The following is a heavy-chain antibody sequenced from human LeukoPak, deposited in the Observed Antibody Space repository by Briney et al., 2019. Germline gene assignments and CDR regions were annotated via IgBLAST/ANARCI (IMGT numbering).Heavy chain of an antibody. V-gene: IGHV1-3*01. Sequence: ASVKVSCKASGYTFTSFGISWVRQAPGQRLEWMGWINAGNGNTKYSQKFQGRVTITRDTSASTAYMELSSLRSEDTAVYYCARGDRTVVVPAAIQNYWGQGTLVTVSS. CDR1: GYTFTSFG. CDR2: INAGNGNT. D-gene: IGHD2-2*01. J-gene: IGHJ4*02. CDR3: ARGDRTVVVPAAIQNY.